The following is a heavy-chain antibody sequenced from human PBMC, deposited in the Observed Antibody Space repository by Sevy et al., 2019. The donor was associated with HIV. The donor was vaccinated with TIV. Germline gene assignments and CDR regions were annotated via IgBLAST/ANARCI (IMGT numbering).Heavy chain of an antibody. Sequence: ASVKVSCKASGYTFTNYGISWARQAPGQGLEWMGWISTHNGDTNYAQKLQGRVTMTTDTSTSTAYMELRSLRSDDTAVYYCARRIYYDSSAYYWWFDPWGQGTLVTVSS. V-gene: IGHV1-18*01. D-gene: IGHD3-22*01. CDR2: ISTHNGDT. CDR3: ARRIYYDSSAYYWWFDP. J-gene: IGHJ5*02. CDR1: GYTFTNYG.